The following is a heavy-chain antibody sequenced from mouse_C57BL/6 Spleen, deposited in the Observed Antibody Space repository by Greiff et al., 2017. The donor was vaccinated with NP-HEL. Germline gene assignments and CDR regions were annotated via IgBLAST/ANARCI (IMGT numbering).Heavy chain of an antibody. CDR1: GFNIKNTY. Sequence: VQLKQSVAELVRPGASVKLSCTASGFNIKNTYMHWVKQRPEQGLEWIGRIDPANGNTKYAPKFQGKATITADTSSNTAYLQLSSLTSEDTAIYYCASPFYDYDGGFAYWGQGTLVTVSA. J-gene: IGHJ3*01. D-gene: IGHD2-4*01. CDR2: IDPANGNT. CDR3: ASPFYDYDGGFAY. V-gene: IGHV14-3*01.